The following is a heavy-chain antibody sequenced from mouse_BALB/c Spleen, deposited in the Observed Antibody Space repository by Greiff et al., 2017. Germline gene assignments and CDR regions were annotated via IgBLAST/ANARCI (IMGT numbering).Heavy chain of an antibody. D-gene: IGHD2-1*01. CDR2: INPYYGST. CDR1: GYSFTDYI. CDR3: ARWDGKEVSMDY. J-gene: IGHJ4*01. V-gene: IGHV1-39*01. Sequence: EVKLQQTGPELVKPGASVKISCKASGYSFTDYIMLWVKQSHGKSLEWIGNINPYYGSTSYNLKFKGKATLTVDKSSSTAYMQLNSLTSEDSAVYYCARWDGKEVSMDYWGQGTSVTVSS.